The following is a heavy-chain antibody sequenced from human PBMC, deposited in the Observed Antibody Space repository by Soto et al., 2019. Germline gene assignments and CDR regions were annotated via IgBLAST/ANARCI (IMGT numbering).Heavy chain of an antibody. Sequence: EMQLLESGGGLVQPGGSLRLSCAASGYTFSSVAMSWFRQAPGKGLQWVSSISGNAANTYYADSVRGRFTISRDSSKSTLYLQMNGLRAEDTAIYYCAKDRWGSSRPWNAWFDPSGQGTLVTVSS. CDR3: AKDRWGSSRPWNAWFDP. CDR1: GYTFSSVA. D-gene: IGHD1-1*01. J-gene: IGHJ5*02. CDR2: ISGNAANT. V-gene: IGHV3-23*01.